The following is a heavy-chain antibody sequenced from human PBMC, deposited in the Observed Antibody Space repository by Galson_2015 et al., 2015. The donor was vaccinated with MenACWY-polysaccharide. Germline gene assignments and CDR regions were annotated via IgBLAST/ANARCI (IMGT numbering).Heavy chain of an antibody. V-gene: IGHV3-74*01. CDR3: ARDPHCGAGFSIHDAFDV. D-gene: IGHD2-21*01. CDR2: IKTDGSST. Sequence: LRLSCAASGFTFSSYWMHWVRQAPGEGLVWVSRIKTDGSSTSYADSVKGRFTVSRDNAKNTVYLQMNSLRVEDTAVYYCARDPHCGAGFSIHDAFDVWGQGTKVTVSS. J-gene: IGHJ3*01. CDR1: GFTFSSYW.